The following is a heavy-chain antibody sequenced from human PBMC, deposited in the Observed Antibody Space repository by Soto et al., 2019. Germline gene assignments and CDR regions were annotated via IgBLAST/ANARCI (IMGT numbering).Heavy chain of an antibody. Sequence: LRLSCAASGFTFSSYAMSWVRQAPGKGLEWVSAISGSGGSTYYADSVKGRFTISRDNSKNTLYPQMNSLRAEDTAVYYCAKARAQYYDFWSGYPVDYWGQGTLVTVSS. D-gene: IGHD3-3*01. V-gene: IGHV3-23*01. J-gene: IGHJ4*02. CDR2: ISGSGGST. CDR3: AKARAQYYDFWSGYPVDY. CDR1: GFTFSSYA.